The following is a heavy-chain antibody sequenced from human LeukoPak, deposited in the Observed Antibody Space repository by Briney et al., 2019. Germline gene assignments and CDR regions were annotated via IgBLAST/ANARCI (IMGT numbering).Heavy chain of an antibody. J-gene: IGHJ5*01. CDR2: INANSGAT. D-gene: IGHD6-19*01. V-gene: IGHV3-23*01. CDR1: GFAFSFYA. CDR3: AKPISGGLAVTADWFHP. Sequence: AGGSLRLSCAASGFAFSFYAMSWLRQPPGKGLEWLSTINANSGATSYAASVRGRFTISRDNSKNTLYLQVNTLRADDTATYYCAKPISGGLAVTADWFHPWGQGTLVVVSS.